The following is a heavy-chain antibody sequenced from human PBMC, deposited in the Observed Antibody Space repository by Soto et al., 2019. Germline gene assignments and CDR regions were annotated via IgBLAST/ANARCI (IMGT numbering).Heavy chain of an antibody. CDR3: LVVVAATRPDY. Sequence: SVKVWCKASGYTFTSYAMHWVRQAPGQRLEWMGWINAGNGNTKYSQKFQGRVTITRDTSASTAYMELSSLRSEDTAVYYCLVVVAATRPDYWGQGTLVTVYS. V-gene: IGHV1-3*01. D-gene: IGHD2-15*01. CDR1: GYTFTSYA. CDR2: INAGNGNT. J-gene: IGHJ4*02.